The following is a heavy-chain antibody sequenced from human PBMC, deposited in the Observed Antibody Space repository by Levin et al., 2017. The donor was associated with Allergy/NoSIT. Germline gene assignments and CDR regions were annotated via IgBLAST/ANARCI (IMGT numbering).Heavy chain of an antibody. V-gene: IGHV4-59*08. CDR2: IYYSGST. J-gene: IGHJ3*02. CDR1: GGSISSYY. CDR3: ARRLRGTAMVTGDAFDI. Sequence: PSETLSLTCTVSGGSISSYYWSWIRQPPGKGLEWIGYIYYSGSTNYNPSLKSRVTISVDTSKNQFSLKLSSVTAADTAVYYCARRLRGTAMVTGDAFDIWGQGTMVTVSS. D-gene: IGHD5-18*01.